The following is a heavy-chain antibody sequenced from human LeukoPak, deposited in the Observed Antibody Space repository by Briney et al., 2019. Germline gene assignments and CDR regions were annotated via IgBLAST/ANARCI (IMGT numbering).Heavy chain of an antibody. CDR2: ISSSSSTT. J-gene: IGHJ4*02. CDR3: ARSVDTDY. CDR1: GFTFNKYY. D-gene: IGHD5-18*01. V-gene: IGHV3-48*01. Sequence: GGSLRLSCAASGFTFNKYYMNWVRRAPGKGLEWISYISSSSSTTNYADSVKGRFTISRDNGKNSLYLQMNSLRAEDTAVYYCARSVDTDYWGQGTLVTVSS.